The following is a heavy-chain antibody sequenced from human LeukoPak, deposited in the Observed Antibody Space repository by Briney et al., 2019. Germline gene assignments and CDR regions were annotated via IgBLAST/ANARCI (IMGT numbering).Heavy chain of an antibody. V-gene: IGHV3-30-3*01. Sequence: PGGSLRLSCAASGFIFTNYFMSWVRQAPGKGLEWVAVISYDGSNKYYADSVKGRFTISRDNSKNTLYLQMNSLRAEDTAVYYCAGTVNYYYYGMDVWGQGTTVTVSS. J-gene: IGHJ6*02. CDR2: ISYDGSNK. CDR3: AGTVNYYYYGMDV. D-gene: IGHD4-11*01. CDR1: GFIFTNYF.